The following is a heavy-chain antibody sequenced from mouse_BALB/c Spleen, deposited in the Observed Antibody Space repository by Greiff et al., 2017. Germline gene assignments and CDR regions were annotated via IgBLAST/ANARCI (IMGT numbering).Heavy chain of an antibody. CDR1: GYTFSSYW. D-gene: IGHD2-14*01. CDR3: ASGYPWFAY. Sequence: QVQLQQSGAELMKPGASVKISCKATGYTFSSYWIEWVKQRPGHGLEWIGEILPGSGSTNYNEKFKGKATFTADTSSNTAYMQLSSLTSEDSAVYYCASGYPWFAYWGQGTLVTVSA. CDR2: ILPGSGST. V-gene: IGHV1-9*01. J-gene: IGHJ3*01.